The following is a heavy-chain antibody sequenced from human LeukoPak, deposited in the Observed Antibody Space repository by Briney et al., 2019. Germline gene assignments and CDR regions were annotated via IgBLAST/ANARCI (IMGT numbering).Heavy chain of an antibody. V-gene: IGHV3-9*01. D-gene: IGHD6-19*01. Sequence: PGGSLRLSCAASGFTFDDYAMHWVRQAPGKGLEWVSGISWNSGSIGYADSVKGRFTISRDNAKNSLYLQMNSLRAEDTALYYCAKDSGPSDPGYSSDWYRRSYYYYGMDVWGQGTTVTVSS. CDR1: GFTFDDYA. CDR2: ISWNSGSI. CDR3: AKDSGPSDPGYSSDWYRRSYYYYGMDV. J-gene: IGHJ6*02.